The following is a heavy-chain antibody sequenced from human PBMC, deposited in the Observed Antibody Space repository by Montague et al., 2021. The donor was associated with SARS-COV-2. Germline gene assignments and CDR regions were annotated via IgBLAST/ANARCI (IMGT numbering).Heavy chain of an antibody. V-gene: IGHV4-34*01. CDR2: INHSGST. J-gene: IGHJ4*02. Sequence: SETLSLTCAVYGGSFSGYYWSWIRQPPGKGLEWIGEINHSGSTKYNPSLKSRVTISVDTSKNQFSLKLSSVTAADTAVYYCARSTKRVFTYDYDSSGYASEYWGQGTLVTVSS. D-gene: IGHD3-22*01. CDR1: GGSFSGYY. CDR3: ARSTKRVFTYDYDSSGYASEY.